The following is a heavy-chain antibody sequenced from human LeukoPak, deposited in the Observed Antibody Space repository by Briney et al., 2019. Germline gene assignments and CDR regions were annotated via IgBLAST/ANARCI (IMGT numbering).Heavy chain of an antibody. J-gene: IGHJ3*02. CDR2: INPSGGST. D-gene: IGHD1-26*01. Sequence: ASVKVSCKASGYTFTSYYMHWVRQAPGQGLEWMGIINPSGGSTSYAQKFQGRVTMARDMSTSTVYMELSSLRSEDTAVYYCARISGPDAFDIWGQGTMVTVSS. CDR3: ARISGPDAFDI. V-gene: IGHV1-46*01. CDR1: GYTFTSYY.